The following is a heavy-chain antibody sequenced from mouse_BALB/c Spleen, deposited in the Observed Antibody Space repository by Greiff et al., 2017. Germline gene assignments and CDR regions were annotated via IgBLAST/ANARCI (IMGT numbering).Heavy chain of an antibody. Sequence: EVKLVESGGGLVQPGGSRKLSCAASGFTFSSFGMQWVRQAPEKGLEWVAYIISGSSTIYYADTVKGRFTISRDNPKNTLFLQMTSLRSEDTAMYYCAREGTPLYFDYWGQGTTRTVSS. CDR2: IISGSSTI. J-gene: IGHJ2*01. V-gene: IGHV5-17*02. CDR3: AREGTPLYFDY. CDR1: GFTFSSFG. D-gene: IGHD3-3*01.